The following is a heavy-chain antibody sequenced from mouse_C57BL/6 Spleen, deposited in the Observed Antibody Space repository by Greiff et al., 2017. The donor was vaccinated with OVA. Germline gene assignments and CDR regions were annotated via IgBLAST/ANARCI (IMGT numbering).Heavy chain of an antibody. D-gene: IGHD1-1*02. CDR1: GYTFTSYW. CDR2: INPSNGGT. V-gene: IGHV1-53*01. CDR3: ASVDGVSWFAY. J-gene: IGHJ3*01. Sequence: QVQLQQPGTELVKPGASVKLSCKASGYTFTSYWMHWVKQRPGQGLEWIGNINPSNGGTNYNEKFKSKATLTVDKSYSTAYMQRSRLTSEDSAVYYCASVDGVSWFAYWGQGTLVTVSA.